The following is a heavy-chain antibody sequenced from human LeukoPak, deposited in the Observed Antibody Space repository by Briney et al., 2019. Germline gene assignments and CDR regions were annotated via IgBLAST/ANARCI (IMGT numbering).Heavy chain of an antibody. CDR1: GFTFGDYA. CDR3: TRGQTPYY. Sequence: GGSLRLSCTASGFTFGDYAMTWVRQAPGKGLEWVGFIRSKIYGGTPEYAASVKGRFTISRDDSKGIAYLQMNSLKTEDTAVYYCTRGQTPYYWGQGTLVTVSS. CDR2: IRSKIYGGTP. J-gene: IGHJ4*02. V-gene: IGHV3-49*04.